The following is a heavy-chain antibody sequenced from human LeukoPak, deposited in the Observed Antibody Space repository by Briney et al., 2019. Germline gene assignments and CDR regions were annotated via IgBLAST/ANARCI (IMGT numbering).Heavy chain of an antibody. D-gene: IGHD4-17*01. CDR2: INPNGGGT. V-gene: IGHV1-2*02. J-gene: IGHJ4*02. CDR1: GYTFTKYF. Sequence: ASVKVSCKGSGYTFTKYFLHSVRQTPGQGLERMGWINPNGGGTIYAQKFQGRVTMTRDTSISTAYMEVSRLTSDDTAVYYCARDDYGDLQYFENWGQGTLVIVSS. CDR3: ARDDYGDLQYFEN.